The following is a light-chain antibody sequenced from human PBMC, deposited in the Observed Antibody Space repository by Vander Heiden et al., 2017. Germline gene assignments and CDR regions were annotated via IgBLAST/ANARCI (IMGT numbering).Light chain of an antibody. CDR1: SSDVGGYNY. CDR2: DVS. Sequence: QSALTQPAPVSGSPGQSITISCTGTSSDVGGYNYVSWYQQHPGKAPKLMIYDVSNRPSGVSNRFSGSKSGNTASLTISGLQAEEEADYYCSSYTSSSTPLVFGTGTKVTVL. V-gene: IGLV2-14*01. CDR3: SSYTSSSTPLV. J-gene: IGLJ1*01.